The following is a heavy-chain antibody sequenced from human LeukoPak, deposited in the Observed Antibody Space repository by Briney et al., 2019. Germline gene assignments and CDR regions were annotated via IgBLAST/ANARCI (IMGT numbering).Heavy chain of an antibody. CDR2: IIPILGIA. J-gene: IGHJ4*02. V-gene: IGHV1-69*04. D-gene: IGHD3-22*01. CDR3: ASDYYDSSASLGDY. Sequence: ASVKVSCKASGGTFSSYAISWVRQAPGQGLEWMGRIIPILGIANYAQKFQGRVTITADKSTSTAYMELSSLRSEDTAVYYCASDYYDSSASLGDYWGQGTLVTVSS. CDR1: GGTFSSYA.